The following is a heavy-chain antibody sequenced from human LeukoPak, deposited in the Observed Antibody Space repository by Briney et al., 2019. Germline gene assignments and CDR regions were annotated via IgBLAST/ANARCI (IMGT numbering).Heavy chain of an antibody. Sequence: ASVKVSCKASGYTFTSYDINWVRQATGQGLEWMGWMNPNSGNTDYAQKFQGRVTMTRDTSISTAYMELSRLRSDDTAVYYCARKGYGGANMDVWGKGTTVTVSS. CDR1: GYTFTSYD. CDR2: MNPNSGNT. J-gene: IGHJ6*03. D-gene: IGHD2-21*01. V-gene: IGHV1-8*01. CDR3: ARKGYGGANMDV.